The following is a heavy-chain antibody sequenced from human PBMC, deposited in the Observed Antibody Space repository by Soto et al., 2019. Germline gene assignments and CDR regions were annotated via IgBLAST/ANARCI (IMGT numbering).Heavy chain of an antibody. V-gene: IGHV3-74*01. CDR1: GFPFGGSW. CDR3: ARDAVAATWYFDI. D-gene: IGHD6-19*01. J-gene: IGHJ2*01. Sequence: EVQLVESGGGLVQPGGSLGPSVAAPGFPFGGSWLTWFGKAPGKGLVWVARINSDGSDTSYANSVKGRFTISRDNGKNTVSLQMNSLRDEDTAVYFCARDAVAATWYFDIWGRGTLVAVSS. CDR2: INSDGSDT.